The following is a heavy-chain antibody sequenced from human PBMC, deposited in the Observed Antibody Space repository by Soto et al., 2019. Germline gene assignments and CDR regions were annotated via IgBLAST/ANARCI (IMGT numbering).Heavy chain of an antibody. CDR2: INHLGSI. V-gene: IGHV4-34*01. CDR3: ARGGISHWAYFYYMDV. CDR1: GGSLSDYF. J-gene: IGHJ6*03. D-gene: IGHD2-21*01. Sequence: ETLSLTCVVSGGSLSDYFWSWIRQPPGMALEWIGEINHLGSINYNPSLKSRVTMSVDTSKNQFSLTLNSATAADTATYYCARGGISHWAYFYYMDVWDRGTTVTVSS.